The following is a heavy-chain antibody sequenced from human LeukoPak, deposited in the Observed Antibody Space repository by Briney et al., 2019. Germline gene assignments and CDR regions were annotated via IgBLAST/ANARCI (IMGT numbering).Heavy chain of an antibody. CDR1: GGSISSYY. D-gene: IGHD2-15*01. Sequence: SETLSLTCTVSGGSISSYYWGWIRQPPGKGLEWIGHIYYSGSTNYNPSLKSRVTISVDTSKNQFSLKLSSVTAADTAVYYCARRGYCSGGTCYCFDYWGQGTLVTVSS. CDR3: ARRGYCSGGTCYCFDY. V-gene: IGHV4-59*08. J-gene: IGHJ4*02. CDR2: IYYSGST.